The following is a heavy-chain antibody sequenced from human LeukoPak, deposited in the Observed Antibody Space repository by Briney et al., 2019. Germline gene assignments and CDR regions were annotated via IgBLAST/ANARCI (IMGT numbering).Heavy chain of an antibody. J-gene: IGHJ4*02. CDR1: GFTFSNYG. CDR3: AKSLSHVVWFGEPDY. D-gene: IGHD3-10*01. CDR2: ISYDGSNK. Sequence: PGGSLGLSCAASGFTFSNYGMHWVRQAPGKGLEWVAVISYDGSNKYYADSVRGRFTISRDNSKNTLSLQMNSLRAEDTAVYCCAKSLSHVVWFGEPDYWGQGTLVTVSS. V-gene: IGHV3-30*18.